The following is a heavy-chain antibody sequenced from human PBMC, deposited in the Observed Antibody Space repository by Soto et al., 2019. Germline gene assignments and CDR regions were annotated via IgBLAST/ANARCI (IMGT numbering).Heavy chain of an antibody. CDR2: IVVGSGNT. CDR1: GFTFTSSA. D-gene: IGHD3-22*01. CDR3: APDPLYYYDSSCYDQPFDY. J-gene: IGHJ4*01. Sequence: QMQLVQSGPEVKKPGTSVKVSCKASGFTFTSSAVQWVRQARGQRLEWIGWIVVGSGNTNYAQKFQERVTITRDMSTSTAYMELSSLRSEDTAVYYCAPDPLYYYDSSCYDQPFDYWGHGTLVTVSS. V-gene: IGHV1-58*01.